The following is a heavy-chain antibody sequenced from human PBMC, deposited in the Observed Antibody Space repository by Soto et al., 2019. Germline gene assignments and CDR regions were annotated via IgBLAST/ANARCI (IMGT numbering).Heavy chain of an antibody. V-gene: IGHV3-7*03. CDR1: GFTFSSYW. CDR2: IKQDGSEK. CDR3: ARDFPEYYDFWSGHDFDY. Sequence: EVQLVESGGGLVQPGGSLRLSCAASGFTFSSYWMSWVRQAPGKGLEWVANIKQDGSEKYYVDSVKGRFTISRDNAKNSLYPQMNSLRAEDTAVYYCARDFPEYYDFWSGHDFDYWGQGTLVTVSS. J-gene: IGHJ4*02. D-gene: IGHD3-3*01.